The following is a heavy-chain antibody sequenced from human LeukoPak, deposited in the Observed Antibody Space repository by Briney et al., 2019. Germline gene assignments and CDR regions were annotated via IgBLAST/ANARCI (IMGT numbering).Heavy chain of an antibody. J-gene: IGHJ3*02. CDR3: ARAKYYYDSSGYYYIAFDI. CDR1: GGYISSYH. Sequence: SETLSLTCTVPGGYISSYHWSWIRQPAGKGLEWIGRFYTSGSTNYNPSLKSRVTMAVDTSKNQFSLKLSSVTAADTAVYYCARAKYYYDSSGYYYIAFDIWGQGTMVTVSS. V-gene: IGHV4-4*07. CDR2: FYTSGST. D-gene: IGHD3-22*01.